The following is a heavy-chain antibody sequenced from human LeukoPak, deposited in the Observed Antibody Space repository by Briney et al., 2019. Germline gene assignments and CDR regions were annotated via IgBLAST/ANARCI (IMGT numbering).Heavy chain of an antibody. J-gene: IGHJ5*02. D-gene: IGHD3-22*01. CDR3: ARGLRKNYYYDSSGPKAGYWFDP. V-gene: IGHV4-34*01. CDR1: GGSFSGYY. Sequence: SETLSLTCAVYGGSFSGYYWSWIRQPPGKGLEWIGEINHSGSTNYNPSLKSRVTISVDTSKNQFSLKLSSMTAADTAVYYCARGLRKNYYYDSSGPKAGYWFDPWGQGTLVTVSS. CDR2: INHSGST.